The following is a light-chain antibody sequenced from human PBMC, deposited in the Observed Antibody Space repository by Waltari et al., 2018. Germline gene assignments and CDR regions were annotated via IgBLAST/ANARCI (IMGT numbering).Light chain of an antibody. CDR3: YAYAGTRGV. V-gene: IGLV2-23*01. CDR1: SSDIASYYL. J-gene: IGLJ1*01. CDR2: EAN. Sequence: QSALTQPASVSGSPGQAITISCTGTSSDIASYYLVSWYQQHPGKAPKLIIYEANKRPSGVSSRFSGSKSGNTASLTISGPQAEDEANYYCYAYAGTRGVFGTGTKVTVL.